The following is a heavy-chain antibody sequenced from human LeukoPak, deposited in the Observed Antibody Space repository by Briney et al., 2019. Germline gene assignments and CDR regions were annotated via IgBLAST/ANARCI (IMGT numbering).Heavy chain of an antibody. CDR2: INSDGSST. D-gene: IGHD3-3*01. CDR3: AKGDDFWSGLSDY. Sequence: EPGGSLRLSCAASGFTFSSYWMHWVRQAPGKGLVWVSRINSDGSSTSYADSVKGRFTISRDNSKNTLYLQMNSLRAEDTAVYYCAKGDDFWSGLSDYWGQGTLVTVSS. CDR1: GFTFSSYW. J-gene: IGHJ4*02. V-gene: IGHV3-74*01.